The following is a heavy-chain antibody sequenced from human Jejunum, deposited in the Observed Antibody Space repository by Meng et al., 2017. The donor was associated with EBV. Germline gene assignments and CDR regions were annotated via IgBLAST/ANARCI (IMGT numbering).Heavy chain of an antibody. Sequence: QMLLQVSGPGLVKSSDTLSLTCAVSGYSMSNSNWWGWIRQPPGKGLEWIGYIYYTGTTYYNPSLKSRVTMSIDTSKNHFSLKLTSVTTMDTAVYYCAKRMPGTGFDYWGQGTLVTVSS. V-gene: IGHV4-28*01. CDR1: GYSMSNSNW. J-gene: IGHJ4*02. CDR3: AKRMPGTGFDY. D-gene: IGHD1-1*01. CDR2: IYYTGTT.